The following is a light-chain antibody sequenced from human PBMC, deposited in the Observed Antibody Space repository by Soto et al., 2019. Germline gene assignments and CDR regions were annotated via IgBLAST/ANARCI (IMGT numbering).Light chain of an antibody. CDR1: SSDVGAYNY. J-gene: IGLJ2*01. CDR3: TSWTTSTTMK. Sequence: QSALTQPASVSGSPGQSITISCTGTSSDVGAYNYVSWYQQHPGKAPKLMIYDVNIRPSGVSNRFSGSKSGNTASLTISGLQAEDEADYCCTSWTTSTTMKFGGGTKLTVL. CDR2: DVN. V-gene: IGLV2-14*01.